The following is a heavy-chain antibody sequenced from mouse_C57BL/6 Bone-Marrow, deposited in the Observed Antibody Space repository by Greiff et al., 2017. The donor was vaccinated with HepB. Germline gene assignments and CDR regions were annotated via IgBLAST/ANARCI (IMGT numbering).Heavy chain of an antibody. J-gene: IGHJ4*01. CDR2: INSDGGST. D-gene: IGHD1-1*01. CDR3: ERHGGDYYGSSSLYYAMDY. V-gene: IGHV5-2*03. CDR1: EYEFPSHD. Sequence: EVMLVESGGGLVQPGESLKLSCESNEYEFPSHDMSWVRKTPEKRLELVAAINSDGGSTYYPDTMERRFIISRDNTKKTLYLQMSSLRSEDTALYYCERHGGDYYGSSSLYYAMDYWGQGTSVTVSS.